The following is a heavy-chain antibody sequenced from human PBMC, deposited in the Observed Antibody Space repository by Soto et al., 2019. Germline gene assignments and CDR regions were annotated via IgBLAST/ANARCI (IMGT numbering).Heavy chain of an antibody. D-gene: IGHD3-22*01. CDR2: TYYSGST. Sequence: SETLSLTCTVSGGSISSGDYYWSWIRQPPGKGLEWIGYTYYSGSTYYNPSLKSRVAISVDTSKNQFSLKLSSVTAADTAVYYCARGSQSPYYYDSSRYYYWFDPWGQGTLVTVSS. V-gene: IGHV4-30-4*01. J-gene: IGHJ5*02. CDR1: GGSISSGDYY. CDR3: ARGSQSPYYYDSSRYYYWFDP.